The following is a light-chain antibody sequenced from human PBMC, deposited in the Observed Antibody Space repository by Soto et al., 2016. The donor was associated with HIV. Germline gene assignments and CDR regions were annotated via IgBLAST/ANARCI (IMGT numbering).Light chain of an antibody. CDR1: RDISNY. CDR2: AAS. CDR3: LQHDSYPWT. V-gene: IGKV1-17*01. J-gene: IGKJ1*01. Sequence: DTQMTQSPSSLSASIGDRVTITCRASRDISNYLAWYQRKPGEAPRLLIYAASSLQSGVPSRFSGSGSGTDFTLTISSLQPEDFATYYCLQHDSYPWTFGQGTKVEI.